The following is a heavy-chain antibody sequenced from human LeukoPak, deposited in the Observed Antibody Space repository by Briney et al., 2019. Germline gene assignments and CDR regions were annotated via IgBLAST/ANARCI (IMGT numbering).Heavy chain of an antibody. CDR3: ARDGGYDDYYFDY. CDR1: GFTFSSYS. V-gene: IGHV3-21*01. CDR2: ISSSSSYI. J-gene: IGHJ4*02. Sequence: GGSLRLSCAASGFTFSSYSMNWVRQAPGKGLEWVSSISSSSSYIYYADSVKGRFTISRDNAKNSLYLQMNSLRAEDTAVYYCARDGGYDDYYFDYRGQGTLVTVSS. D-gene: IGHD5-12*01.